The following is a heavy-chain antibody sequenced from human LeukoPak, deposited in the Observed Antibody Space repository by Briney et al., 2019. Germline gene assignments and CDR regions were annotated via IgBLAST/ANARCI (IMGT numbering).Heavy chain of an antibody. V-gene: IGHV4-4*07. Sequence: PSETLSLTCTVSSGSINSYYWGWVRQPPGKGLEWIGRIYTTGATQYNPSLKSRVTMSIDTSTNQFSLNLRSMTAADTAVYYCGRQGYTASYFLDFWSQGTLVAVS. J-gene: IGHJ4*02. CDR2: IYTTGAT. CDR3: GRQGYTASYFLDF. CDR1: SGSINSYY. D-gene: IGHD1-26*01.